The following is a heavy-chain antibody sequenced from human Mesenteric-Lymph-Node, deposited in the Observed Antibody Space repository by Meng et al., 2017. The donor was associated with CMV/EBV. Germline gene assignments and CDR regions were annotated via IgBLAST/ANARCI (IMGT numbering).Heavy chain of an antibody. J-gene: IGHJ4*02. V-gene: IGHV4-34*01. D-gene: IGHD3-9*01. CDR1: GGSFSGYY. CDR3: ARGSSYDILTGYFNY. CDR2: INHSGST. Sequence: QVQSHQWGAGLLKPAETLSVTCAVYGGSFSGYYWNWIRQSPEKGLEWIGEINHSGSTTYNPSFTSRIIISVDTSTNQISLNMGSVTAADTAVYYCARGSSYDILTGYFNYWGQRALVTVSS.